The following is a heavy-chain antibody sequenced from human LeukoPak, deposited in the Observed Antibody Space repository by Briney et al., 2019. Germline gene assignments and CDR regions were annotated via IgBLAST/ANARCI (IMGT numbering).Heavy chain of an antibody. J-gene: IGHJ4*02. CDR1: GYSFTSYW. V-gene: IGHV5-51*01. Sequence: GESLKISCKGSGYSFTSYWIGWVRQMPGKGLKWMGIIYPGDSDTRYSPSFQGQVTISADKSISTAYLQWSSLKASDTAMYYCARYYYDRSGYVDHWGQGTLVTVSS. CDR3: ARYYYDRSGYVDH. CDR2: IYPGDSDT. D-gene: IGHD3-22*01.